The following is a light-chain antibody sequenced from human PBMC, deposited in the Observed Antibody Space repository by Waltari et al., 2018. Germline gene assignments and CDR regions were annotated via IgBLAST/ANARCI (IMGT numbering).Light chain of an antibody. J-gene: IGKJ5*01. Sequence: EIVLTQSPATLSLSPGERATPPCRASQSVSTSLGWYQQKPGQAPRLLIYDVSSRATDIPARFSGSGSGTDFTLTISSLEPEDFAVYYCQQRSNWPSITFGQGTRLEIK. V-gene: IGKV3-11*01. CDR1: QSVSTS. CDR2: DVS. CDR3: QQRSNWPSIT.